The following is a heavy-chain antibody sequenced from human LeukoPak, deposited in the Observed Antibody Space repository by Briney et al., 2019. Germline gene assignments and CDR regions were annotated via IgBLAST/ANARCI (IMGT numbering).Heavy chain of an antibody. Sequence: GGSLRLSCAASGFTFSSYWMSWVRQAPGKGLEWVANIKQDGSEKHYVDSVKGRLTISRDNAKNSLYLQMNSLRAEDTAVYYCASDQYYYDSSGYYDPHVGLSYYGMDVWGQGTTVTVSS. J-gene: IGHJ6*02. CDR3: ASDQYYYDSSGYYDPHVGLSYYGMDV. CDR1: GFTFSSYW. D-gene: IGHD3-22*01. CDR2: IKQDGSEK. V-gene: IGHV3-7*01.